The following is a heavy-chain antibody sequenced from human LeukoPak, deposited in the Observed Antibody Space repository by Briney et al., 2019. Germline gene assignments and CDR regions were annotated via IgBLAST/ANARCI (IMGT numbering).Heavy chain of an antibody. Sequence: PGRSLRLSCAASGFTFDDYAMHWVRQAPGKGLEWVSGISWNSGSIGYADSVKGRFTISRDNAKNSLYLQMNSLRAEDTALYYCAKGHYSRYDVPDYWGQGTLVTVSS. CDR2: ISWNSGSI. CDR1: GFTFDDYA. CDR3: AKGHYSRYDVPDY. V-gene: IGHV3-9*01. J-gene: IGHJ4*02. D-gene: IGHD5-12*01.